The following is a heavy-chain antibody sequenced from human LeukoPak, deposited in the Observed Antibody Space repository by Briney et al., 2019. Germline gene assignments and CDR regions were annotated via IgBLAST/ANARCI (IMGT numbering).Heavy chain of an antibody. D-gene: IGHD3-10*01. CDR3: ASLWFGGDY. CDR2: IYYSGST. V-gene: IGHV4-59*01. CDR1: GGSISSYY. J-gene: IGHJ4*02. Sequence: SETLSLTCTVSGGSISSYYWSWIRQPPGKGLEWIGYIYYSGSTNYNPSLKSRVTISVDTSKNHLSLKLSSVTAADTAVYYCASLWFGGDYWGQGTLVTVSS.